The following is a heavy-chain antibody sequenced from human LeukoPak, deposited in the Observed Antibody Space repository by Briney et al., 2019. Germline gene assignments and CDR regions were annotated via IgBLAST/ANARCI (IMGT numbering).Heavy chain of an antibody. CDR1: GGSITGFY. CDR3: ARDLPTGTLWDRFHDAFDI. J-gene: IGHJ3*02. V-gene: IGHV4-59*01. Sequence: PSETLSLTCTVSGGSITGFYWSWIRQPPGKGLEWIGYIYYSGSTNYNPSPKSRVTISVDTSKNQFSLKLSSVTAADTAVYYCARDLPTGTLWDRFHDAFDIWGQGTMVTVSS. D-gene: IGHD1-1*01. CDR2: IYYSGST.